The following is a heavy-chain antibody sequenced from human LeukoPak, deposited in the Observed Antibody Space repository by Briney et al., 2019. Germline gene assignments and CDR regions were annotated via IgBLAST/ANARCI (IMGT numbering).Heavy chain of an antibody. J-gene: IGHJ4*02. Sequence: GGSLRLSCAASGFTFSSYSMNWVRQAPGKGLEWVSSISSSSSYIYYADSVKGRFTISRDNAKNSLYLQMNSLRAEDTAVYYCARDATPTSGYQFDYWGQGTLVTVSS. V-gene: IGHV3-21*01. D-gene: IGHD3-3*01. CDR2: ISSSSSYI. CDR1: GFTFSSYS. CDR3: ARDATPTSGYQFDY.